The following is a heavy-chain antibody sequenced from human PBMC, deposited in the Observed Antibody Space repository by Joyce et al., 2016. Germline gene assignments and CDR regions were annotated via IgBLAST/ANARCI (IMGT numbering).Heavy chain of an antibody. J-gene: IGHJ4*02. V-gene: IGHV1-69*06. Sequence: QMQLVQSGAEVKKPGSSVKVSCKALGGTRSGYAVSWVRQAPGQGLEWMVGITPIFATAKYAQKFQARFTLTADKSTNTAYMELSSLQYEDTAIYYCARLRQTGNINDYWGQGTLVTVSS. CDR3: ARLRQTGNINDY. CDR2: ITPIFATA. CDR1: GGTRSGYA. D-gene: IGHD1-14*01.